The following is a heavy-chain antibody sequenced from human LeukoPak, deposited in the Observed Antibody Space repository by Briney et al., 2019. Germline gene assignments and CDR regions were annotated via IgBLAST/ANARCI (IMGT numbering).Heavy chain of an antibody. CDR3: ARAPYGSGSSDAFDI. Sequence: HAGGSLRLSCAASGFTFSTYAMSWVRQAPGKGLEWVSLIYADGATHYADSVKGRFTISRDNAKNSLYLQMNSLRAEDTAVYYCARAPYGSGSSDAFDIWGQGTMVTVSS. V-gene: IGHV3-66*01. D-gene: IGHD3-10*01. CDR2: IYADGAT. J-gene: IGHJ3*02. CDR1: GFTFSTYA.